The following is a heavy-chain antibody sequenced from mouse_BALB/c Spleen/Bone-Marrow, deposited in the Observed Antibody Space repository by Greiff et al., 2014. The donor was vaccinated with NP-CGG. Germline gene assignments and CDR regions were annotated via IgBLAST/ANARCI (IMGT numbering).Heavy chain of an antibody. D-gene: IGHD2-10*02. CDR3: ARKVWYYAMDY. J-gene: IGHJ4*01. CDR2: INPYNDGT. Sequence: VQLQQSGPELVKPGASGKMSCKASGYTFTSYVMHWVKQKPGQGLEWIGYINPYNDGTKYNEKFKGKATLTSDKSSSTAYMELSSLTSEDSAVYYCARKVWYYAMDYWGQGTSVTVSS. CDR1: GYTFTSYV. V-gene: IGHV1-14*01.